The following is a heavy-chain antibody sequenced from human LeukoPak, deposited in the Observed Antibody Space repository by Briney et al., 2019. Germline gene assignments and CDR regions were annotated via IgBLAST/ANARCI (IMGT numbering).Heavy chain of an antibody. V-gene: IGHV5-51*01. Sequence: GESLKISCKGSGYTFTTYWIGWVRQVPGKGLESMGIIYPGDSDTRYSPSFQGQVTISADKSISTAYLQWSSLKASDTAMYYCASHQEGAFDYWGQGTLVTVSS. J-gene: IGHJ4*02. D-gene: IGHD3-16*01. CDR2: IYPGDSDT. CDR1: GYTFTTYW. CDR3: ASHQEGAFDY.